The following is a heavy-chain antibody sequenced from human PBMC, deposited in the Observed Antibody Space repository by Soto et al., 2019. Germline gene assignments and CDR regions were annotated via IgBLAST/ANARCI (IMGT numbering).Heavy chain of an antibody. J-gene: IGHJ5*02. V-gene: IGHV3-23*01. CDR3: AKGRDIVVVPAAIPWFDP. D-gene: IGHD2-2*01. CDR1: GFTFSSYA. Sequence: EVQLLESGGGLVQPGGSLRLSCAASGFTFSSYAMSWVRQAPGKGLEWVSAFSGSGGSTYYADSVKGRFTISRDNSKNTLYLQMNSLRAEDTAVYYCAKGRDIVVVPAAIPWFDPWGQGTLVTVSS. CDR2: FSGSGGST.